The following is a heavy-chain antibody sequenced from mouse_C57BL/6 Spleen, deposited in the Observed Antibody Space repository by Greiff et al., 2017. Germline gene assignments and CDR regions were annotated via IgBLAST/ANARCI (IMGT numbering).Heavy chain of an antibody. CDR1: GFTFSSYA. V-gene: IGHV5-4*03. CDR2: ISDGGSYT. Sequence: EVMLVESGGGLVKPGGSLKLSCAASGFTFSSYAMSWVRHTPEKRLEWVATISDGGSYTYYPDNVKGRFTISRDNAKNNLYLQRSHLKSEDTAMYYCARDYGSYVGCFGYWGQGTTRTVSS. J-gene: IGHJ2*01. D-gene: IGHD2-1*01. CDR3: ARDYGSYVGCFGY.